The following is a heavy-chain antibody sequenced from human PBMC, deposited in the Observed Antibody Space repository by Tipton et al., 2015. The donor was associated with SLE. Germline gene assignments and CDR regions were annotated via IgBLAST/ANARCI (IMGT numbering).Heavy chain of an antibody. CDR1: GFSFGAFA. V-gene: IGHV3-33*06. Sequence: QLVQSGGGVVQPGGSLRLSCDASGFSFGAFAMHWVRQAPGKGLKWVAVIWFDGSKKYYGDFVKGRFTISRDTSRDTLYLQMNNLRVEDTGVYYCAKPRGAGAPEPFHFWGQGTTVIVSP. J-gene: IGHJ3*01. CDR2: IWFDGSKK. D-gene: IGHD1-26*01. CDR3: AKPRGAGAPEPFHF.